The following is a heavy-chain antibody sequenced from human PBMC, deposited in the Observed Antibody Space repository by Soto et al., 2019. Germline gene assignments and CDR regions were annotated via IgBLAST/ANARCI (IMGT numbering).Heavy chain of an antibody. J-gene: IGHJ4*02. CDR3: ARIGYSSSSLDY. CDR1: GFIFSNYW. V-gene: IGHV3-7*03. CDR2: IKQDRSHK. D-gene: IGHD6-6*01. Sequence: GGSLRLSCSASGFIFSNYWMTWVRQAPGRGLEWLANIKQDRSHKYYVDSVNDRFTISRDNAKNSVYLQMSGLRAEDTAVYYCARIGYSSSSLDYWGQGTMVTVSS.